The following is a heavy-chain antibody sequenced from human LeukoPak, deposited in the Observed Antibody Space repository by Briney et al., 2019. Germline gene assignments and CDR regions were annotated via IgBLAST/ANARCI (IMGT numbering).Heavy chain of an antibody. J-gene: IGHJ6*02. Sequence: PGRSLRLSCAASGFTFSSYAMHWVRQAPGKGLEWVAVISYDGSNKYYADSVKGRFTISRDNSKNTLYLQMNSLRAEDTAVYYCAKESRSGYYYYYGMDVWGQGTTVTVSS. CDR2: ISYDGSNK. CDR1: GFTFSSYA. CDR3: AKESRSGYYYYYGMDV. V-gene: IGHV3-30-3*01.